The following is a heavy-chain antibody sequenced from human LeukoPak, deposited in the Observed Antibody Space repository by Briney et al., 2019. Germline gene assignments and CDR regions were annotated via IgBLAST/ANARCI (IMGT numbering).Heavy chain of an antibody. V-gene: IGHV3-23*01. Sequence: GGSLRLSCAASGFTFSAHVLSWVRHTPGKGLEWVSSTSGSGDITYYADSVKGRFTISRDNSKNTLYLQMNSLRAEDTAVYYCAREDVEMATKILRGAFDIWGQGTMVTVSS. CDR1: GFTFSAHV. D-gene: IGHD5-24*01. CDR3: AREDVEMATKILRGAFDI. CDR2: TSGSGDIT. J-gene: IGHJ3*02.